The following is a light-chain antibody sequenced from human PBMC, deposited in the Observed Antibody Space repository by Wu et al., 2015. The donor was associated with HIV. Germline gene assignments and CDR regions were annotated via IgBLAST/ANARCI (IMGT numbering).Light chain of an antibody. CDR1: QSLGTY. V-gene: IGKV3-20*01. Sequence: EIVLTQSPATLSSSPGERVTLSCRASQSLGTYLAWYQQKPGQAPRLLIYEASSRATGIPDRFTASGSGTDFTLTITRLEPEDCAVYYCQQYGDSPAWTFGQGTKVE. CDR3: QQYGDSPAWT. CDR2: EAS. J-gene: IGKJ1*01.